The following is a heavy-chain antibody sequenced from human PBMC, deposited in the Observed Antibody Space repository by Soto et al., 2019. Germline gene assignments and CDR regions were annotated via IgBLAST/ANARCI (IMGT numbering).Heavy chain of an antibody. J-gene: IGHJ5*02. CDR3: ARDLQSLGDSSGYYYSWFDP. D-gene: IGHD3-22*01. V-gene: IGHV1-69*13. Sequence: VASVKVSCKASGGTFSSYAISWVRQAPGQGLEWMGGIIPIFGTANYAQKFQGRVTITADESTSTAYMELSSLRSEDTAVYYCARDLQSLGDSSGYYYSWFDPWGQGTLVTVSS. CDR1: GGTFSSYA. CDR2: IIPIFGTA.